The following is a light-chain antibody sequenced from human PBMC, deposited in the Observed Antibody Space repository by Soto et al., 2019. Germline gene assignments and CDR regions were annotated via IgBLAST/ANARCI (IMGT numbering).Light chain of an antibody. V-gene: IGKV1-12*01. J-gene: IGKJ4*01. CDR2: TAS. CDR3: QQAKNFPLT. Sequence: DIQMNQSPSSVSASVGDRVTIACRASESVGDWLAWYQHKPGEAPRLLIYTASRLQRGVPSRFRGSGSGTDFTLTINSLQPEDFATYYCQQAKNFPLTFGGGTKVE. CDR1: ESVGDW.